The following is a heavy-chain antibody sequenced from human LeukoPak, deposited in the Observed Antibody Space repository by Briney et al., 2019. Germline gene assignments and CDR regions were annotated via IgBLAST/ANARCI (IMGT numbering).Heavy chain of an antibody. CDR3: ASTFPYCSSGTCAL. V-gene: IGHV3-7*01. CDR1: GLTFSSYW. Sequence: GGSLRRSCAASGLTFSSYWMTWVRQGPGKGLEWVATISPDGNRENYVDSVKGRFSISRDNAKNSLFLQMRSLRAEDTAMYYCASTFPYCSSGTCALGGQGTLVTVSS. CDR2: ISPDGNRE. D-gene: IGHD2-15*01. J-gene: IGHJ4*02.